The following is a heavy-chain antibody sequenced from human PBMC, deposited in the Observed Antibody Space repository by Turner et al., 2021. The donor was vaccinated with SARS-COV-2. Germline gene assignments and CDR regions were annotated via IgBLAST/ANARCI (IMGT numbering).Heavy chain of an antibody. J-gene: IGHJ4*02. CDR1: GGSITTSSYY. V-gene: IGHV4-39*02. CDR2: MFYTGTT. D-gene: IGHD3-10*01. Sequence: QVQLQESGPGLAKPSETLALSCSVSGGSITTSSYYWGWIRQSPGKGLEWIGSMFYTGTTYYNPSLKGRVTIAADTSKNSFSLTMTSVTAADTAVYYCARRGDYWGQGMLVTVSS. CDR3: ARRGDY.